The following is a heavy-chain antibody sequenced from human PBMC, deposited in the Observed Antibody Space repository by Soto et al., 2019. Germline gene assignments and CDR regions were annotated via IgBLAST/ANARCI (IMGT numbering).Heavy chain of an antibody. CDR2: IWGDRTKT. D-gene: IGHD3-9*01. CDR3: GGVYYDRRDYQGEFEF. CDR1: RFTFSYLG. V-gene: IGHV3-33*01. J-gene: IGHJ4*02. Sequence: QVHLVESGGGVVQPGRSLRLSCAVSRFTFSYLGMHWVRQAPGKGPEWVAVIWGDRTKTYYADSVKGRFPISSDSSDKARYPEISGHEAEGTVVNYSGGVYYDRRDYQGEFEFGGQGSVVSVS.